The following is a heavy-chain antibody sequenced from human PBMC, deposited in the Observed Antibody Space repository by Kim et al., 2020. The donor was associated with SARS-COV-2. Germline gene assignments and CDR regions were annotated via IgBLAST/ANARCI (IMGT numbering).Heavy chain of an antibody. CDR2: ISGSGGST. V-gene: IGHV3-23*01. J-gene: IGHJ3*02. CDR3: AKAWGYSSSWHHDAFDI. Sequence: GGSLRLSCAASGFTFSSYAMSWVRQAPGKGLEWVSAISGSGGSTYYADSVKGRFTISRDNSKNTLYLQMNSLRAEDTAVYYCAKAWGYSSSWHHDAFDIWGQGTMVTVSS. CDR1: GFTFSSYA. D-gene: IGHD6-13*01.